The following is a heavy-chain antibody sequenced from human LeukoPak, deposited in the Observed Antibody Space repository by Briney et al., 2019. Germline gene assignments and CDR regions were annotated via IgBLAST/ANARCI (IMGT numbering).Heavy chain of an antibody. V-gene: IGHV1-2*02. CDR2: VNPNSGGT. CDR3: ARRLPAANHDAFDI. Sequence: ASVKVSCKASGYTFTGYYMHWVRQAPGQGLEWMGWVNPNSGGTNYAQKFQGRVTMTRDTSISTAYMELSRLRSDDTAVYYCARRLPAANHDAFDIWGQGTMVTVSS. CDR1: GYTFTGYY. J-gene: IGHJ3*02. D-gene: IGHD2-2*01.